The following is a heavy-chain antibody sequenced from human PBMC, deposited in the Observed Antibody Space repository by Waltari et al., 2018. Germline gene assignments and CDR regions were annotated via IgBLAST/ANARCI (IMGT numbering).Heavy chain of an antibody. CDR1: GGTFSRYA. CDR2: IIPIFGTA. Sequence: QVQLVQSGAEVKKPGSSVKVSCTASGGTFSRYAISWVRPAPCQGLEWMGRIIPIFGTANYAQKFQGRVTITADKSTSTAYMELSSLRSEDTAVYYCARDRPTVVVAATPYAFDIWGQGTMVTVSS. D-gene: IGHD2-15*01. V-gene: IGHV1-69*08. CDR3: ARDRPTVVVAATPYAFDI. J-gene: IGHJ3*02.